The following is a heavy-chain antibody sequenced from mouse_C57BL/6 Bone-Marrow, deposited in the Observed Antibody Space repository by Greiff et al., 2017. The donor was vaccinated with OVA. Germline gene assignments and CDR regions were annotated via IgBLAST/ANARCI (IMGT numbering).Heavy chain of an antibody. V-gene: IGHV3-6*01. CDR1: GYSITSGYY. Sequence: DVQLQESGPGLVKPSQSLSLTCSVTGYSITSGYYWNWIRQFPGNKLEWMGYISYDGSNNYNPSLKNRISITRDTSKNQFFLKLNSVTTEDTATYYCAREGNFVWYLDVWGTGTTVTVSS. CDR3: AREGNFVWYLDV. CDR2: ISYDGSN. D-gene: IGHD2-1*01. J-gene: IGHJ1*03.